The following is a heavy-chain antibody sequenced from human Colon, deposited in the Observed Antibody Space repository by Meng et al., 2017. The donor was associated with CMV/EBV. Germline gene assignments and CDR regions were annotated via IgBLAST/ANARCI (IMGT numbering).Heavy chain of an antibody. CDR3: ARGRGYYDSSGPLYFDQ. Sequence: SFTPYTVNWVRQATGQGLEWVGRVIPVLDVPTYAQKFQGRVAFSLDESTTTAYLERSNLRSDDTAVYYCARGRGYYDSSGPLYFDQWGQGTPVTVSS. J-gene: IGHJ4*02. D-gene: IGHD3-22*01. CDR1: SFTPYT. V-gene: IGHV1-69*16. CDR2: VIPVLDVP.